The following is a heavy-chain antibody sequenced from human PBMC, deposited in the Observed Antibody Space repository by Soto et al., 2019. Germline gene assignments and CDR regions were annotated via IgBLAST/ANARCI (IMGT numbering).Heavy chain of an antibody. CDR2: IWYDGSNK. J-gene: IGHJ4*02. Sequence: QVQLVESGGGVVQPGRSLRLSCAASGFTFSSYGMHWVRQAPGKGLEWVAVIWYDGSNKYYADSVKGRFTISRDNSKNTLYLQMISMRAEDTAVYYCARDTIAAAGFDYWGQGTLVTVSS. CDR3: ARDTIAAAGFDY. V-gene: IGHV3-33*01. CDR1: GFTFSSYG. D-gene: IGHD6-13*01.